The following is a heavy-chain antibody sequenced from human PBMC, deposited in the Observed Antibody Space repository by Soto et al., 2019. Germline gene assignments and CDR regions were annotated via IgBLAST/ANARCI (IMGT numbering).Heavy chain of an antibody. CDR1: GGTFSNYA. CDR2: IIPLSGTA. Sequence: QVQLVQSGAEVKKPGSSVKVSCKASGGTFSNYAISWLRQAPGQGPEWMGGIIPLSGTANYAQRFQGRLRITADESTSTAYMELGSLRSEDTAVYYCAVCFGGTRYNWFDPWGQGTLVTVSS. J-gene: IGHJ5*02. D-gene: IGHD2-15*01. CDR3: AVCFGGTRYNWFDP. V-gene: IGHV1-69*01.